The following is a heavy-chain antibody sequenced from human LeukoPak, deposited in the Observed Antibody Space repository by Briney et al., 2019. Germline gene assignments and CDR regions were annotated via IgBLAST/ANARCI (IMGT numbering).Heavy chain of an antibody. CDR2: ISAYNGNT. J-gene: IGHJ5*02. Sequence: ASVKVSCKASGYTFTSYGISWVRQAPGQGLEWMGWISAYNGNTNYAQKLQGRVTMTTDTSTSTAYMELRSLRSDDTAVYYCAGGGRVQLERRPWFDPWGQGTLVTVSS. CDR3: AGGGRVQLERRPWFDP. CDR1: GYTFTSYG. D-gene: IGHD1-1*01. V-gene: IGHV1-18*01.